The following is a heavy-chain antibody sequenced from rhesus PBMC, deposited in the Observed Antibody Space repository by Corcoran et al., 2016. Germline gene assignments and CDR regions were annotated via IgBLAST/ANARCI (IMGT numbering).Heavy chain of an antibody. CDR1: VASISSNY. Sequence: QVQLQASGPGLVKPSETLHLTCAVSVASISSNYWSWIRQAPGKGLEWIGRIYGRCGRTDYNPTHKSRGTISIETAKNQVALTLSSVTDADTGGYYCARGYSSVDYWGQGVLVTVSS. CDR2: IYGRCGRT. V-gene: IGHV4S2*01. D-gene: IGHD5-24*01. CDR3: ARGYSSVDY. J-gene: IGHJ4*01.